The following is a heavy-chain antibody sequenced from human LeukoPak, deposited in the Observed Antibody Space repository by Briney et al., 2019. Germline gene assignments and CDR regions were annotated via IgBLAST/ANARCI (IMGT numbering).Heavy chain of an antibody. Sequence: SQTLSLTCAISGDSVSSNSAAWNWIRQSPSRGLEWLGRTYYRSKWYNDYAVSVKSRITISPDTSKNQFSLQLNSVTPEDTAVYYCARVEPRDCGGDCYPIDAFDIWGQGTMVTVSS. CDR2: TYYRSKWYN. V-gene: IGHV6-1*01. CDR3: ARVEPRDCGGDCYPIDAFDI. J-gene: IGHJ3*02. CDR1: GDSVSSNSAA. D-gene: IGHD2-21*01.